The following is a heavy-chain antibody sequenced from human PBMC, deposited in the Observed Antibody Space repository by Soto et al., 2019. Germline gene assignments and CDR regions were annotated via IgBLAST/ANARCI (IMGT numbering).Heavy chain of an antibody. CDR3: VKNSGWFNT. V-gene: IGHV3-23*01. Sequence: QLLQSGGGLVQPGGSLTLSCAASGFTFGTTDMSWVRQAPGDGLEWVSTIDGSGGITYYADSVKGRFTISRDNSRNTVYLKMNSLRGDDTALYYCVKNSGWFNTWGQGALVTGS. J-gene: IGHJ5*02. CDR2: IDGSGGIT. CDR1: GFTFGTTD. D-gene: IGHD3-10*01.